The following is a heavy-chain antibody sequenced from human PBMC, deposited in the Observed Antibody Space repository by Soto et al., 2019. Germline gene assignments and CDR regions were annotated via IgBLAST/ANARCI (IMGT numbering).Heavy chain of an antibody. V-gene: IGHV3-30-3*01. Sequence: QVQLVESGGGVVQPGRSLRLSCAASGFTFSSYAMHWVRQAPGQGLEGVAVISYDGSNKYYADSVKGRFTISRDNSKNTLYLQMNSLRADDTAVYYCARDSNYYGSESYFFDYWGQGTLVTVSS. CDR1: GFTFSSYA. CDR3: ARDSNYYGSESYFFDY. J-gene: IGHJ4*02. D-gene: IGHD3-10*01. CDR2: ISYDGSNK.